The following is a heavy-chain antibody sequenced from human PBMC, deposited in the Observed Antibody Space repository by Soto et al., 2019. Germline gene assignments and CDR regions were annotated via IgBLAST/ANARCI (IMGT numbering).Heavy chain of an antibody. J-gene: IGHJ5*02. Sequence: QLELQESGPGLVKPSETLSLTCTVSGGSFGSNNYFWGWIRQPPGKGLEWIASLYYGGMTYYNPSLRSRVTISVDTSKSQFSLGLRSVTAADTAVYYSATAPETFSPAGYYINWFDPWGQGTLVTVSS. CDR2: LYYGGMT. CDR1: GGSFGSNNYF. CDR3: ATAPETFSPAGYYINWFDP. V-gene: IGHV4-39*01. D-gene: IGHD3-9*01.